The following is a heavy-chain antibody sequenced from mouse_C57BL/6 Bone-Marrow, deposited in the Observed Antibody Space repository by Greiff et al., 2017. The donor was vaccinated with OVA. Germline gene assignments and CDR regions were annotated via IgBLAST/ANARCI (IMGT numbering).Heavy chain of an antibody. D-gene: IGHD2-4*01. CDR1: GFTFSDYY. J-gene: IGHJ4*01. V-gene: IGHV5-12*01. Sequence: EVHLVESGGGLVQPGGSLKLSCAASGFTFSDYYMYWVRQTPEKRLEWVAYISNGGGSTYYPDTVKGRFTISRDNAKNTLYLQMSRLKSEDTAMYYCARPCYDYDENYAMDYWGQGTSVTVSS. CDR2: ISNGGGST. CDR3: ARPCYDYDENYAMDY.